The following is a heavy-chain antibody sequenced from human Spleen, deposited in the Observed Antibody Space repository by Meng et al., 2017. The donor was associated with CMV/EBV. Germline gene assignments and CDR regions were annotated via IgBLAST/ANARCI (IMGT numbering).Heavy chain of an antibody. CDR2: TYYRSKWYN. V-gene: IGHV6-1*01. D-gene: IGHD2-21*01. CDR1: GDSVSSNSAA. J-gene: IGHJ4*02. Sequence: SQTLSLTCAISGDSVSSNSAAWNWIRQSPSRGLEWLGRTYYRSKWYNDYAVSVKSRITINPDTSKNQFSLKLSSVTAADTAVYYCARAKFVNNCGGDCPYYFDYWGQGALVTVSS. CDR3: ARAKFVNNCGGDCPYYFDY.